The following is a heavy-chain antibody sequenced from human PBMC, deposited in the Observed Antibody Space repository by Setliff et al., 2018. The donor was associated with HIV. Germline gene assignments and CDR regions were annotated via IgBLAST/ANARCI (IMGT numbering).Heavy chain of an antibody. Sequence: ASVKVSCKASGYTFTSYGISWVRQAPGQGLEWMGWINPSGDSTAYAQQFQGRVTMTRDTSTSTVYMELSSLRSEDTAVYYCARGGYHGFGSYGDYWGQGTLVTVSS. D-gene: IGHD3-10*01. CDR2: INPSGDST. CDR1: GYTFTSYG. J-gene: IGHJ4*02. CDR3: ARGGYHGFGSYGDY. V-gene: IGHV1-46*01.